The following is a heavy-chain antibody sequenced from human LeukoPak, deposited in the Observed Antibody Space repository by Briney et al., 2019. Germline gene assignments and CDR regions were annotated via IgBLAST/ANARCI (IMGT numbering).Heavy chain of an antibody. V-gene: IGHV4-59*08. D-gene: IGHD6-19*01. CDR3: ARRYSSGLDAFDI. Sequence: TSETLSLTCTVSGGSISSYYWSWIRQPPGKGLEWIGYIYYSGSTNYNPSLKSRVTISVDTSKNQFSLKLISVTAADPAVYYCARRYSSGLDAFDIWGQGTMVTVSS. J-gene: IGHJ3*02. CDR1: GGSISSYY. CDR2: IYYSGST.